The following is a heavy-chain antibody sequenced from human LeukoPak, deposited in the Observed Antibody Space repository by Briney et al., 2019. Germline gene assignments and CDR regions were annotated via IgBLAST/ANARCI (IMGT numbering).Heavy chain of an antibody. Sequence: WETLSLTCAVYGGSFSGYYWSWIRQPPGKGLEWSGEINHSGSTNYNPSLKSRVTISVDTSKNQFSLKLSSVTAADTAVYYCASKDSSGYFLRLWGQGTLVTVSS. J-gene: IGHJ4*02. CDR2: INHSGST. CDR3: ASKDSSGYFLRL. V-gene: IGHV4-34*01. D-gene: IGHD3-22*01. CDR1: GGSFSGYY.